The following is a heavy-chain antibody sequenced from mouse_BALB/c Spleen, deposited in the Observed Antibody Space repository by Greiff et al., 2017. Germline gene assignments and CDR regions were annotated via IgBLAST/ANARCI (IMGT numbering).Heavy chain of an antibody. J-gene: IGHJ3*01. CDR2: FYPGSGSI. V-gene: IGHV1-62-2*01. Sequence: VNVVESGAELVKPGASVKLSCKASGYTFTEYTIHWVKQRSGQGLEWIGWFYPGSGSIKYNEKFKDKATLTADKSSSTVYMELSRLTSEDSAVYFCARHEDEDGGFAYWGQGTLVTVSA. CDR3: ARHEDEDGGFAY. CDR1: GYTFTEYT. D-gene: IGHD1-1*01.